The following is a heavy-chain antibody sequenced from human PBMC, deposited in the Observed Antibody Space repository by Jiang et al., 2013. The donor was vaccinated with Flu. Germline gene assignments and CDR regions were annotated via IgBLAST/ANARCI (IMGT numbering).Heavy chain of an antibody. CDR1: GFTFDDYA. Sequence: VQLVESGGGLVQPGRSLRLSCAASGFTFDDYAMHWVRQAPGKGLEWVSGISWNSGSIGYADSVKGRFTISRDNAKNSLYLQMNSLRAEDTALYYCAKDQHARIVGASHWGQGTLVTVSS. D-gene: IGHD1-26*01. J-gene: IGHJ4*02. CDR2: ISWNSGSI. CDR3: AKDQHARIVGASH. V-gene: IGHV3-9*01.